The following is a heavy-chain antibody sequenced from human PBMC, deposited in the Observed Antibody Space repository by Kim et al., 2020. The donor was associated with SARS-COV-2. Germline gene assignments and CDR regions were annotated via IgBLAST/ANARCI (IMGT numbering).Heavy chain of an antibody. D-gene: IGHD2-15*01. CDR3: TRDRYCSGGSCYSKDY. CDR2: IRSKAYGGTT. J-gene: IGHJ4*02. CDR1: GFTFGDYA. Sequence: GGSLRLSCTASGFTFGDYAMSWFRQAPGKGLEWVGFIRSKAYGGTTEYAASVKGRFTISRDDSKSIAYLQMNSLKTEDTAVYYCTRDRYCSGGSCYSKDYWGQGTLVTVSS. V-gene: IGHV3-49*03.